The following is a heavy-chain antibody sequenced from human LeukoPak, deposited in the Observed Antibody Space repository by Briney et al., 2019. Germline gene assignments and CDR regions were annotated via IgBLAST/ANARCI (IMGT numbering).Heavy chain of an antibody. Sequence: GESLKISCKGSGYSFTSYWIGWVRQMPGKGLERMGIIYPGDSDTRYSPSFQGQVTISADKSITTAYLQWSSLKASDTAMYYCARPPPVADPYFFDYWGQGTLVTVSS. J-gene: IGHJ4*02. V-gene: IGHV5-51*01. CDR1: GYSFTSYW. D-gene: IGHD6-19*01. CDR3: ARPPPVADPYFFDY. CDR2: IYPGDSDT.